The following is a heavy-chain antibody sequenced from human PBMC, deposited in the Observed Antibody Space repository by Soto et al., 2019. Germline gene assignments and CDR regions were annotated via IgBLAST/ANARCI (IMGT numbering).Heavy chain of an antibody. J-gene: IGHJ4*02. V-gene: IGHV3-21*01. CDR2: INGRGNYI. D-gene: IGHD1-26*01. CDR1: GFTFSTYT. Sequence: GSLRLSCASPGFTFSTYTMNWVRQAPGKGLEWVSSINGRGNYIYYAESVKGRFTISRDSAKNSLYLQMDRLRAEDTALYYCVREDGKVGTNSAFEYWGLGALVTGYS. CDR3: VREDGKVGTNSAFEY.